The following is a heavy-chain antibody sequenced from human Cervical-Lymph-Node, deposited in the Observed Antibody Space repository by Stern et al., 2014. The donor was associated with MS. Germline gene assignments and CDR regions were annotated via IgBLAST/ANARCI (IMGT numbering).Heavy chain of an antibody. Sequence: MPLGESEAAVQKPGSSAKVSFRASRGPFSSSDISWVRQSPGQGLESMGGIIPIIRTANYAEKYQGRVTITADESTSTAYMELSSLRSEDTAIYYCALGGFGHYFEYWGQGTLVTVSS. CDR3: ALGGFGHYFEY. CDR2: IIPIIRTA. J-gene: IGHJ4*02. CDR1: RGPFSSSD. V-gene: IGHV1-69*01. D-gene: IGHD3-10*01.